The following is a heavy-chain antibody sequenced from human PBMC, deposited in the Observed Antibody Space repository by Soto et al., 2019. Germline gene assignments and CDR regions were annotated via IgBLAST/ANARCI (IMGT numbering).Heavy chain of an antibody. J-gene: IGHJ4*02. CDR2: IVPMFGTR. CDR1: GGTFNNYD. V-gene: IGHV1-69*06. Sequence: QVQLVQSGGEVKKPGSSVKVSCKASGGTFNNYDLSWVRQAPGQGLEWMGGIVPMFGTREYAQRFQGRVTITADRSTSTAYRELSSLRAEDTAVYYCARGITMVRGSSPYYFDSWGQGTPVTVSS. D-gene: IGHD3-10*01. CDR3: ARGITMVRGSSPYYFDS.